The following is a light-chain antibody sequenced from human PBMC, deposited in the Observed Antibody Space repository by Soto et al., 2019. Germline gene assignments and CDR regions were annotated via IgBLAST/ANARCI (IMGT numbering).Light chain of an antibody. CDR3: CSYAGSYTHV. V-gene: IGLV2-14*01. CDR1: SSDVGGYNY. CDR2: EVS. Sequence: QSALTQPASVSGSPGQSITISCTGTSSDVGGYNYVSWYQQHPGKAPKLMIYEVSNWPSGVSNRFSGSKSGNTASLTISGLQTDDEADYYCCSYAGSYTHVFGTGTKLTVL. J-gene: IGLJ1*01.